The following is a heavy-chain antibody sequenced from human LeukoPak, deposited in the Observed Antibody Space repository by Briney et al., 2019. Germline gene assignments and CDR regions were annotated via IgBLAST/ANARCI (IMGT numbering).Heavy chain of an antibody. J-gene: IGHJ3*02. Sequence: GGSLRLSCAASGFTVSSNYMSWVRQAPGKGLEWVSVVYRGGATSHADSVKGRFTISRDNSKNALYLQMNSLRAEDTAVYYCARDLQIVRASGTTISAFDIWGQGTMVTVSS. CDR3: ARDLQIVRASGTTISAFDI. D-gene: IGHD1-1*01. CDR1: GFTVSSNY. CDR2: VYRGGAT. V-gene: IGHV3-53*01.